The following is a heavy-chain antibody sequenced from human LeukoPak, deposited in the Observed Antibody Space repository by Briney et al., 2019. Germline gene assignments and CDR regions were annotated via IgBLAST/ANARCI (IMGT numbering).Heavy chain of an antibody. J-gene: IGHJ3*02. Sequence: GRSLRLSCAASGFTFSSYGMHWVRQAPGKGLEWVGRIKSKTDGGTIDYAAPVKGRFTISRDGSKNTLYLQVNSLKIEDTAVYYCTSGSVAVRQGIYIWGQGTMVTVSS. CDR3: TSGSVAVRQGIYI. CDR2: IKSKTDGGTI. V-gene: IGHV3-15*01. D-gene: IGHD2-2*01. CDR1: GFTFSSYG.